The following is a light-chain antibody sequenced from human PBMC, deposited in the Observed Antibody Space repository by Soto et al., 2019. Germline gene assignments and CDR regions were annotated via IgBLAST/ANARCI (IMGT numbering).Light chain of an antibody. CDR3: HQFKSGTWT. CDR1: HDIRKY. CDR2: AAS. J-gene: IGKJ1*01. Sequence: IQMTQTPSSLSASVVDIVTITFQASHDIRKYLNWDQQKPGKAPKLLIYAASTLRSGVPSRFSGSGSGTEFILTINGLQPDDFATYFCHQFKSGTWTFGQGTKV. V-gene: IGKV1-16*01.